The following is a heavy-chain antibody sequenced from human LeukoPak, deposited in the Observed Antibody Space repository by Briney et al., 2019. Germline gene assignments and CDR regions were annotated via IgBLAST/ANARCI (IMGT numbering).Heavy chain of an antibody. Sequence: GGSLRLSCAASGFTFSRYSMNWVRQAPGKGLEWVSSISSSSSYIYYADSVKDRFTISRDNAKNSLYLQMNSLRAEDTAVYYCATAVGNYVPYYFDYWGQGTLVTVSS. CDR2: ISSSSSYI. V-gene: IGHV3-21*01. CDR1: GFTFSRYS. CDR3: ATAVGNYVPYYFDY. J-gene: IGHJ4*02. D-gene: IGHD1-7*01.